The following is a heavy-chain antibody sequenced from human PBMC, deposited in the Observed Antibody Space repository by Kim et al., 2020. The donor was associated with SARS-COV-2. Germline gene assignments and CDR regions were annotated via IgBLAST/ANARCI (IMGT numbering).Heavy chain of an antibody. J-gene: IGHJ3*02. CDR3: ASWGGIAVAGTSPLFDI. D-gene: IGHD6-19*01. CDR1: GFTFSSYA. Sequence: GGSLRLSCAASGFTFSSYAMHWVRQAPGKGLEYVSAISSNGGSTYYANSVKGRFTISRDNSKNTLYLQMGSLRAEDMAVYYCASWGGIAVAGTSPLFDIWGQGTMVTVSS. V-gene: IGHV3-64*01. CDR2: ISSNGGST.